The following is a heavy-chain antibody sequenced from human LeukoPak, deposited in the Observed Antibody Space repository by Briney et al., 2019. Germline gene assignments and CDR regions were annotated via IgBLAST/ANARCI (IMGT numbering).Heavy chain of an antibody. CDR1: GGSISSYY. D-gene: IGHD3-16*02. CDR3: ARDRDVAIIGYYYGMDV. CDR2: VYYSGST. Sequence: PSETLSLTCTVSGGSISSYYWSWIRQPPGKGLEWIGNVYYSGSTNYNLFLKSRVTISVDTSKNQFSLKLTSVTAADTAVYYCARDRDVAIIGYYYGMDVWGQGTTVTVSS. V-gene: IGHV4-59*01. J-gene: IGHJ6*02.